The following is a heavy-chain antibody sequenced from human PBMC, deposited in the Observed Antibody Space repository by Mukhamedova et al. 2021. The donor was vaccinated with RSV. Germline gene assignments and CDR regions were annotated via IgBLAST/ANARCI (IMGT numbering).Heavy chain of an antibody. J-gene: IGHJ4*02. CDR1: GFRFSSYG. V-gene: IGHV3-33*01. Sequence: GFRFSSYGMHWVRQAPGKGLEWVGVIWYDGIKKDYADSVKGRFTISRDNSKNTLYLLMSSLRADDTAVYYCVTLLGNYNHWGQG. CDR2: IWYDGIKK. D-gene: IGHD1-7*01. CDR3: VTLLGNYNH.